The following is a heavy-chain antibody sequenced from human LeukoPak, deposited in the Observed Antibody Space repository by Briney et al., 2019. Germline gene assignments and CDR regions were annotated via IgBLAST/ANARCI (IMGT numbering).Heavy chain of an antibody. CDR3: ARVAAVREYYDSSGSFDY. V-gene: IGHV4-39*01. D-gene: IGHD3-22*01. CDR1: GGSVSSSRYY. CDR2: IYYTGST. Sequence: SETLSLTCPVSGGSVSSSRYYWGWIRQPPGKGLEWIGSIYYTGSTYYKPSLKSRVTISVDASKNQISLKLSSVTAADTAVYYCARVAAVREYYDSSGSFDYWGQGTLVTVSS. J-gene: IGHJ4*02.